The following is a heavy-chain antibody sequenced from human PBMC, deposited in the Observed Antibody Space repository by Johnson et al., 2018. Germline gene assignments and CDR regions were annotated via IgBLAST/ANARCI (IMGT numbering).Heavy chain of an antibody. Sequence: VQLVESGGGLVKPGGSLRLSCAASGFTFSSYSMNWVRQAPGKGLEWVSSISSRRIYIYYADSLKGRFTISRDNAKNSLYLQMNSLRAEDTAVYDCARSQSAYYGDYVGAEYFQHWGQGTLVTVSS. CDR3: ARSQSAYYGDYVGAEYFQH. J-gene: IGHJ1*01. D-gene: IGHD4-17*01. CDR2: ISSRRIYI. CDR1: GFTFSSYS. V-gene: IGHV3-21*01.